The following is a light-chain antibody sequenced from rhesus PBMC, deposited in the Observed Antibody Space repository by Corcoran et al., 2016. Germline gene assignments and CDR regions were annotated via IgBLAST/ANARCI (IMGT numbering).Light chain of an antibody. V-gene: IGKV1-74*01. CDR2: KAS. Sequence: DIQMTQSPSSLSASVGDRVTITCRARENVNNYLNWYQQKPGKAPKLLIYKASTLQRGVPSRFSGSGAGTDYTFTISSLQPEDVATYYCQHGYGTPLTFGGGTKVELK. J-gene: IGKJ4*01. CDR3: QHGYGTPLT. CDR1: ENVNNY.